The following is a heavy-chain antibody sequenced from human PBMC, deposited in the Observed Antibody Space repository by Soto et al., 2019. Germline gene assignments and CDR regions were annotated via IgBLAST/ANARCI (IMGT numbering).Heavy chain of an antibody. D-gene: IGHD2-15*01. CDR3: SSDTQDTGPFYSFDY. CDR2: ISGSGGST. Sequence: GLWLVAVISGSGGSTYDAASVRGWFTISRDNSKTTLYLKMNSLRAEDTVVYYSSSDTQDTGPFYSFDYWAQGTLVTVSS. V-gene: IGHV3-23*01. J-gene: IGHJ4*02.